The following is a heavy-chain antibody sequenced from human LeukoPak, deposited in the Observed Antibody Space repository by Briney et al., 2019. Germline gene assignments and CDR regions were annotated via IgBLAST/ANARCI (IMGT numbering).Heavy chain of an antibody. CDR2: ISSSSSYI. V-gene: IGHV3-21*01. CDR1: GFTFSSYE. D-gene: IGHD6-6*01. J-gene: IGHJ4*02. CDR3: ARLFEYSSSWGDY. Sequence: GGSLRLSCAASGFTFSSYEMNWVRQAPGKGLEWVSSISSSSSYIYYADSVKGRFTISRDNAKNSLYLQMNSLRAEDTAVYYCARLFEYSSSWGDYWGQGTLVTVSS.